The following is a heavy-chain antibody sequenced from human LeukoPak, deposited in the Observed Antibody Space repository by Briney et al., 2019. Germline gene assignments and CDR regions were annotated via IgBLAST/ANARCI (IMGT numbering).Heavy chain of an antibody. CDR3: ARTGWFGELLFSY. V-gene: IGHV5-10-1*01. D-gene: IGHD3-10*01. CDR2: INPSDSYT. Sequence: GESLKISCKGSGYSFTSYWISWVRQMPGKGLEWMGRINPSDSYTNYSPSFQGHVTISADKSISTAYLQWSSLKASDTAMYYCARTGWFGELLFSYWGQGTLVTVSS. CDR1: GYSFTSYW. J-gene: IGHJ4*02.